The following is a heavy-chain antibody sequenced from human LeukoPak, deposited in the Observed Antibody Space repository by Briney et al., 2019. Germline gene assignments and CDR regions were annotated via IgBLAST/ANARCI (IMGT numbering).Heavy chain of an antibody. CDR2: IYSGGST. CDR1: GFTVSSNY. Sequence: GGSLRLSCAASGFTVSSNYMSWVRQAPGKGLEWVSVIYSGGSTYYADSVKGRFTISRDNSNNTLYLQMNSLRAEDTAVYYCAREELGHNWSYFDYWGQGTLVTVSS. D-gene: IGHD1-20*01. J-gene: IGHJ4*02. CDR3: AREELGHNWSYFDY. V-gene: IGHV3-53*01.